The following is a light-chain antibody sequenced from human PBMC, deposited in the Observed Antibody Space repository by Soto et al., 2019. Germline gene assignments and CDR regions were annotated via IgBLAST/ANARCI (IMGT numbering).Light chain of an antibody. V-gene: IGLV1-47*02. CDR2: DTK. Sequence: VLTQPPSASGAPGRRVTISCSGSSSNIGTNYVYWYQHLPGTAPKLLIYDTKQRPSGVPDRFSGSKSGTSASLAISGLRSEDEADYYCAAWDDSLSGPVFGGGTQLTVL. CDR3: AAWDDSLSGPV. CDR1: SSNIGTNY. J-gene: IGLJ7*01.